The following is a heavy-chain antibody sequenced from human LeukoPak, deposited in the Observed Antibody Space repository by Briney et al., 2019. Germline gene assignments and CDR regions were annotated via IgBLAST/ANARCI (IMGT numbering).Heavy chain of an antibody. V-gene: IGHV4-59*08. CDR3: ARASASSSSNWFVP. D-gene: IGHD6-6*01. J-gene: IGHJ5*02. CDR1: GGSISSYY. CDR2: IYYSGST. Sequence: SETLSLTCTVSGGSISSYYWSWIRQPPGKGLECIGYIYYSGSTNYNPSLKSRVTISVDTSKNQFSLKLSSVTAADTAVYYCARASASSSSNWFVPWGQGTLVTVSS.